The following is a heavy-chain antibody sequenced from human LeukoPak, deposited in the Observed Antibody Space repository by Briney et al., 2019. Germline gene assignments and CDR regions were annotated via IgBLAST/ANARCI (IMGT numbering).Heavy chain of an antibody. V-gene: IGHV3-7*01. CDR3: ARRTWRDYYDSSGYPFDY. D-gene: IGHD3-22*01. CDR1: GFTFSSYW. J-gene: IGHJ4*02. Sequence: GGSLRLSCAASGFTFSSYWMSWVRQAPGKGLEWVADIKQDGSEKYYVDSVKGRFTISRDNAKNSLYLQMNSLRAEDTAVYYCARRTWRDYYDSSGYPFDYWGQGTLVTVSS. CDR2: IKQDGSEK.